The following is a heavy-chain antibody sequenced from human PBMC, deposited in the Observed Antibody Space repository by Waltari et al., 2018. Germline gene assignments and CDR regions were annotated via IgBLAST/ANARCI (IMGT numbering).Heavy chain of an antibody. CDR1: GVSIPGSNYY. Sequence: HLQESGPGLVRPSETLSLTCNVSGVSIPGSNYYWGCIRLPPGKGPEWIGSIYSRVFPYVNPALKSRVPSSIDASENEFSLKLSSMRAADTTVYLWARTDGYDWKYYFDYWGQGTLVTVSS. V-gene: IGHV4-39*07. CDR2: IYSRVFP. CDR3: ARTDGYDWKYYFDY. D-gene: IGHD1-1*01. J-gene: IGHJ4*02.